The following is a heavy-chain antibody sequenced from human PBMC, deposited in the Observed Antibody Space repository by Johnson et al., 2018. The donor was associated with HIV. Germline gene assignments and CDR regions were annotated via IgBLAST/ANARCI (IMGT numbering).Heavy chain of an antibody. Sequence: QVQLVESGGGVVQPGMSLRLSCAASGFTFSAYGMHWVRQAPGKGLEWLAVIWKDGRTKYYMDSVKGRFTISRDNAKNSLHLQMNSLRAEDTAVYYCVRDPDPLSGVAFDFWGQGTMVTVSS. J-gene: IGHJ3*01. V-gene: IGHV3-33*01. D-gene: IGHD2-8*01. CDR3: VRDPDPLSGVAFDF. CDR1: GFTFSAYG. CDR2: IWKDGRTK.